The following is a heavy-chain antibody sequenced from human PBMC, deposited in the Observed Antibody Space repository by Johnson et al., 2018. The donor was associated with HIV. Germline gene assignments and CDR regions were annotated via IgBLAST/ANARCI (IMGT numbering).Heavy chain of an antibody. J-gene: IGHJ3*01. V-gene: IGHV3-30*02. CDR2: IRYDGDNK. CDR3: AKDEAQTLASAGRDAFDF. D-gene: IGHD6-13*01. Sequence: MQLVESGGGVVQPGRSLRLSCAASGFTFSYYGMHWVRQAPGKGLEWVAFIRYDGDNKYYGDSVKGRFTISRDNSKDTLYLQMNGLRPEDTAVYYCAKDEAQTLASAGRDAFDFWGQGTAVTV. CDR1: GFTFSYYG.